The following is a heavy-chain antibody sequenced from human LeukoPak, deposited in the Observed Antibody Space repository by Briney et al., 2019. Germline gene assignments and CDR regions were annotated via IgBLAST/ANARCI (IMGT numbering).Heavy chain of an antibody. CDR2: INHSGST. CDR1: GGSFSGYY. V-gene: IGHV4-34*01. CDR3: ARGRHWAWVVRGVPFDY. J-gene: IGHJ4*02. D-gene: IGHD3-10*01. Sequence: SETLSLTCTVSGGSFSGYYWSWIRQPPGKGLEWIGEINHSGSTNYNPSLKSRVTISVDTSKNQFSLKLSSVTAADTAVYYCARGRHWAWVVRGVPFDYWGQGTLVTVSS.